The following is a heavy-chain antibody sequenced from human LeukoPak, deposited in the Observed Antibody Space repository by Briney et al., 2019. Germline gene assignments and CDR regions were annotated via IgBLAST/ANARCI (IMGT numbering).Heavy chain of an antibody. CDR1: GYGFTSYY. Sequence: ASVTVSCKAFGYGFTSYYIHWVRQAPGQGLEWMGIINPSVGGTTYARKFQGRVTMTRDTSTSTVYMELSSLRSEDTAVYYCARHGSGRYYPAEGRVDYWGQGTLVTVSS. D-gene: IGHD3-10*01. CDR2: INPSVGGT. CDR3: ARHGSGRYYPAEGRVDY. V-gene: IGHV1-46*03. J-gene: IGHJ4*02.